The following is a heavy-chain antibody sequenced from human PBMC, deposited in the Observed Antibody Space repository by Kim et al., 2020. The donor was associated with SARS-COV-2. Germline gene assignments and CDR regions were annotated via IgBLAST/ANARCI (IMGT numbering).Heavy chain of an antibody. J-gene: IGHJ4*02. CDR3: ARYYYDSSGYYYVHYFDY. CDR1: GYTFTRYT. CDR2: INTNTGIP. V-gene: IGHV7-4-1*02. D-gene: IGHD3-22*01. Sequence: ASVKVSCKASGYTFTRYTINRVRQAPGQGLEWMGWINTNTGIPTSAQGFTGRFVFSLDTSVSTAYLQISSLKAEDTAVYYCARYYYDSSGYYYVHYFDYWGQGTLVTVSS.